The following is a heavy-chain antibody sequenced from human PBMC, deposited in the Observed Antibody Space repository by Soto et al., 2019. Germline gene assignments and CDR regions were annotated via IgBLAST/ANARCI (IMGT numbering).Heavy chain of an antibody. V-gene: IGHV4-59*01. CDR1: GGSISSYY. J-gene: IGHJ5*02. CDR2: IYYSGST. CDR3: ARDGGGWYNWFDP. D-gene: IGHD6-19*01. Sequence: SETLSLTCTVSGGSISSYYWSWIRQPPGKGLEWIGYIYYSGSTNYNPSLKSRVTISVDTSKNQFSLKLSSVTAADTAVYYCARDGGGWYNWFDPWGQGTLVTVSS.